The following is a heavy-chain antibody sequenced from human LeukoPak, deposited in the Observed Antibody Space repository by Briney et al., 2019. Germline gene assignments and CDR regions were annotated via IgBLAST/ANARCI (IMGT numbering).Heavy chain of an antibody. CDR3: ASTGYITGTTVY. Sequence: SETLSLTCAVYGGSFSGYYWSWIRQPPGKGLEWIGEINHSGSTNYNPSLKSRVTISVDTSKNQFSLKLSSVTAADTAVYYCASTGYITGTTVYWGQGTLVTVSS. V-gene: IGHV4-34*01. CDR2: INHSGST. CDR1: GGSFSGYY. D-gene: IGHD1-7*01. J-gene: IGHJ4*02.